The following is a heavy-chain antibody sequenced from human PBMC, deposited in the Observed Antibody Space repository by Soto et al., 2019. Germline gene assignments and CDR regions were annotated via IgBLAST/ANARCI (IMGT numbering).Heavy chain of an antibody. V-gene: IGHV3-15*07. CDR1: GFTFSNAW. CDR2: IKSKTDDGTT. Sequence: GGSLRLSCAASGFTFSNAWMNWVRQAPGKGLEWVGRIKSKTDDGTTDYAAPVKGRFTISRDDSKNTLYLKMNSLKTEDTAVYYCTTDLSKDFWSGYDYYYYGMDVWGQGTTVTVSS. CDR3: TTDLSKDFWSGYDYYYYGMDV. D-gene: IGHD3-3*01. J-gene: IGHJ6*02.